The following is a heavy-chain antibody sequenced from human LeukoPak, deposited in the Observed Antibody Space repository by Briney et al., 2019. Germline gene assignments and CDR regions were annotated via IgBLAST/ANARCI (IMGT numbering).Heavy chain of an antibody. J-gene: IGHJ4*02. CDR1: GFTFSSYG. CDR3: AKGERGIQLWLIDY. CDR2: IRYDGSDK. V-gene: IGHV3-30*02. D-gene: IGHD5-18*01. Sequence: GGSLRLSCAASGFTFSSYGMHWVRQAPGKGLEWVAFIRYDGSDKYYPDSVKGRFTISRDNSKNTLYLQMNSLRAEDTAVYYCAKGERGIQLWLIDYWGQGTLVTVSS.